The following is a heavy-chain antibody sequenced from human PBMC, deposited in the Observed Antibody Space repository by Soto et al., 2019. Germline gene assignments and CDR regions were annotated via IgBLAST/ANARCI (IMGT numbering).Heavy chain of an antibody. CDR1: EFTFSSYA. J-gene: IGHJ4*02. CDR2: ISHDGSNK. D-gene: IGHD2-2*01. CDR3: GRCSSTSCHLGGDY. Sequence: QVQLVESGGGVVQPGRSLRLSCAASEFTFSSYAMHWVHQAPGKGLEWVALISHDGSNKYYADSVKGRFTISRDNSKNTLYLQMNSLRTEDTSVYYCGRCSSTSCHLGGDYWGQGTLVTVSS. V-gene: IGHV3-30-3*01.